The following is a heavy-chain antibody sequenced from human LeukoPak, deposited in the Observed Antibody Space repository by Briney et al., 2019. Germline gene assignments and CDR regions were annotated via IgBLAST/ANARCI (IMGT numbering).Heavy chain of an antibody. D-gene: IGHD4-17*01. CDR1: GFTFSSYA. J-gene: IGHJ4*02. CDR2: VRGRGDVT. V-gene: IGHV3-23*01. Sequence: GGSLRLSCAASGFTFSSYAMSWVRQAPGKGLEWVSSVRGRGDVTYYADSVKGRFTISRDNSKSTVYLHLNSLRAEDTALYYCAKARGLDYGDYVIFDYWGQGTLVTVSS. CDR3: AKARGLDYGDYVIFDY.